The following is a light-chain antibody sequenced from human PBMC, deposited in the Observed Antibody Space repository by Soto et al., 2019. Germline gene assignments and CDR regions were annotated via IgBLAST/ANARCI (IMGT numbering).Light chain of an antibody. Sequence: ATQMTQSPSSLSASVGDRITITCRASRDIGSDLSWYQQKPGKAPTLLSYAASNLQSGVPSRFRGSSSGTEFNLTVRSMQPEAFATYYCLQDQDDSWTFGKGTTVAIK. CDR1: RDIGSD. V-gene: IGKV1-6*01. J-gene: IGKJ1*01. CDR3: LQDQDDSWT. CDR2: AAS.